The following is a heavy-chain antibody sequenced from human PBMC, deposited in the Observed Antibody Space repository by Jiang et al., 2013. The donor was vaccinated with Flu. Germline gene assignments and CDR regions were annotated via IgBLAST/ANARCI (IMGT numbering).Heavy chain of an antibody. Sequence: RLSCAASGFTFGDYVMYWIRQAPGKGLEWVALISGDGGNTDYADSVKGRFTISRDNSKDSLSLHMSSLRGEDSGFYYCAKDGYYSRYTTSGYWIDYWGQG. J-gene: IGHJ4*02. CDR2: ISGDGGNT. D-gene: IGHD3-22*01. CDR1: GFTFGDYV. V-gene: IGHV3-43D*03. CDR3: AKDGYYSRYTTSGYWIDY.